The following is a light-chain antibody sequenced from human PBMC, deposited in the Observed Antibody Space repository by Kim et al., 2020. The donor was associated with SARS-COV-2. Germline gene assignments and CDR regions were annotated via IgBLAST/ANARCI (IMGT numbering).Light chain of an antibody. CDR3: ASWDVSLNGWV. CDR2: TNN. V-gene: IGLV1-44*01. Sequence: QRVTVSCSGSSSNIGSNTVNWYQQLPGRAPKLLINTNNQGPSGVPGRFSGSKSGTSASLAISWLQSEDEADYYCASWDVSLNGWVFGGGTQLTVL. J-gene: IGLJ3*02. CDR1: SSNIGSNT.